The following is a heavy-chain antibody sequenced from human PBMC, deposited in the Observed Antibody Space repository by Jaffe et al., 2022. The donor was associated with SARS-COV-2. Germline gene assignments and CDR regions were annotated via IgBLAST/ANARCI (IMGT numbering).Heavy chain of an antibody. V-gene: IGHV4-39*01. J-gene: IGHJ6*03. CDR2: IYYSGST. Sequence: QLQLQESGPGLVKPSETLSLTCSVSGGSISKSPFYWGWVRQPPGKGLEWIGSIYYSGSTYFNPSLKSRVTISVDTSKNQFSLKLSSVIAADTAVYYCASCKSSSGYYDYYYYYMDVWGKGTTVTVSS. D-gene: IGHD6-19*01. CDR1: GGSISKSPFY. CDR3: ASCKSSSGYYDYYYYYMDV.